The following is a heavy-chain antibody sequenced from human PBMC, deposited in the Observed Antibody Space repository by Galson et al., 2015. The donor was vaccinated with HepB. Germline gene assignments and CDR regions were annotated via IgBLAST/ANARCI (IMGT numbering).Heavy chain of an antibody. CDR3: ARARKVQGVISRPYWFDP. Sequence: LSLTCAVYGGSFSGYYWSWIRQPPGKGLEWIGEINHSGSTNYNPSLKSRVTISVDTSKNQFSLKLSSVTAADTAVYYCARARKVQGVISRPYWFDPWGQGTLVTVSS. CDR1: GGSFSGYY. J-gene: IGHJ5*02. CDR2: INHSGST. V-gene: IGHV4-34*01. D-gene: IGHD3-10*01.